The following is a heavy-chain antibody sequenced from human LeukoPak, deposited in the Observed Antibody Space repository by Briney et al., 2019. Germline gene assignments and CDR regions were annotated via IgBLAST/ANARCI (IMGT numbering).Heavy chain of an antibody. D-gene: IGHD3-22*01. Sequence: PGGSLRLSCAASGFTFSSYSMNWVRQAPGKGLEWVSYISSSSSTIYYADSVKGRFTISRDNAKNSLYLQMNRLRAEDTAVYYCARPYDSSGYLTGYWGQATLVTVSS. CDR2: ISSSSSTI. J-gene: IGHJ4*02. CDR3: ARPYDSSGYLTGY. CDR1: GFTFSSYS. V-gene: IGHV3-48*01.